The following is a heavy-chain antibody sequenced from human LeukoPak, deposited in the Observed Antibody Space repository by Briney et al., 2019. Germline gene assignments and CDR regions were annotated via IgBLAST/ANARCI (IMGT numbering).Heavy chain of an antibody. CDR1: GFTFSSYW. CDR3: VRDRPVAGIDY. D-gene: IGHD6-19*01. Sequence: PGRSLRLSCAASGFTFSSYWMHWVRQAPAKGLVWVSRINSDGSITTYADSVKGRFTVSRDNAKNTLYLQMTSLRAEDTAVYYCVRDRPVAGIDYWGQGTLVTVSS. V-gene: IGHV3-74*01. CDR2: INSDGSIT. J-gene: IGHJ4*02.